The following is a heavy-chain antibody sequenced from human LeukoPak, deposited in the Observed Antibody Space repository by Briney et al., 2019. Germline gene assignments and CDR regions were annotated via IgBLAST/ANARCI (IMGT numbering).Heavy chain of an antibody. J-gene: IGHJ4*02. CDR3: VTYYFDSSGPKKNY. CDR2: INHSGST. CDR1: GGSFSGYY. V-gene: IGHV4-34*01. D-gene: IGHD3-22*01. Sequence: SETLSLTCAVYGGSFSGYYWSWIRRPPGKGREWIGEINHSGSTNYNPSLKSRVTISVDTSKKQFSLKLSSVTAADTAVYYCVTYYFDSSGPKKNYWGQGTLVTVSS.